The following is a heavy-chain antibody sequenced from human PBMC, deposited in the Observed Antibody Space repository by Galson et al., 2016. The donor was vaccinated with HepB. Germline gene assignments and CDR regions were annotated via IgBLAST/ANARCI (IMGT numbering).Heavy chain of an antibody. D-gene: IGHD6-19*01. CDR1: GFSISIYS. CDR2: IRGSGTGT. V-gene: IGHV3-23*01. CDR3: AKSSLVGYNSGWGGSFDI. J-gene: IGHJ3*02. Sequence: SLRLSCAASGFSISIYSMHWVRQAPGKGLEWVSAIRGSGTGTSYTDSVKGRFTISRDNSKNTLYLQMNSLRAEDAAVYYCAKSSLVGYNSGWGGSFDIWGRGTMVTVSS.